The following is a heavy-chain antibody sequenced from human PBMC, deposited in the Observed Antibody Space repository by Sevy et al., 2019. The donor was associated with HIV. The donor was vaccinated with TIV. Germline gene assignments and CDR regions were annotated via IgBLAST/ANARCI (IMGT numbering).Heavy chain of an antibody. CDR1: GYTFTSYA. Sequence: ASVKVSCKASGYTFTSYAMHWVRQAPGQRLEWMGWINAGNGNTKYSQKFRGRVTITRDTSARTAYMELSSLRSEDTAVYYCASYNYYGSGSYYGTDAFDIWGQGTMVTVSS. J-gene: IGHJ3*02. CDR3: ASYNYYGSGSYYGTDAFDI. CDR2: INAGNGNT. V-gene: IGHV1-3*01. D-gene: IGHD3-10*01.